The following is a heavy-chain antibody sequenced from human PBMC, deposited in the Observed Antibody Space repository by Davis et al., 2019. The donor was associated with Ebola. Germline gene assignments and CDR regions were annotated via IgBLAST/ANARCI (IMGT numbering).Heavy chain of an antibody. J-gene: IGHJ4*02. CDR2: TYYYRSKWSN. V-gene: IGHV6-1*01. D-gene: IGHD6-19*01. Sequence: HSQTLSLTCAISGDSVSGNGSAWNWIRQYPSRGLEWLGRTYYYRSKWSNDYAVSVKSRITITPDTSNNQFSLQLNSVIPEDTAVYYCARGWLRTSFGYWGQGTLVTVSS. CDR1: GDSVSGNGSA. CDR3: ARGWLRTSFGY.